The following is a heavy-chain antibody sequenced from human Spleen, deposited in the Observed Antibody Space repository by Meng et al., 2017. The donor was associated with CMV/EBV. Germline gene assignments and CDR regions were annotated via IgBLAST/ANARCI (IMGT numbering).Heavy chain of an antibody. D-gene: IGHD2-2*01. CDR2: ISYSGST. J-gene: IGHJ4*02. Sequence: GSLRLSCTVSRGTISNYYWSWIRQPPGKGLEWIGYISYSGSTNYNPSLKGRVTISVDTSKNQFSLKLTSVTAADTAVYYCAREASSTSCYDYWGQGTLVTVSS. CDR1: RGTISNYY. V-gene: IGHV4-59*01. CDR3: AREASSTSCYDY.